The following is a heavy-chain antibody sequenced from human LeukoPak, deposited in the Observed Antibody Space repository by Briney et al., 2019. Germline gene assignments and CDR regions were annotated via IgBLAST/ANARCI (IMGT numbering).Heavy chain of an antibody. CDR1: GFTFVSYW. D-gene: IGHD2-2*01. CDR3: ARVGYLYCSSTSCHYWYFDL. CDR2: IKQDGSEK. V-gene: IGHV3-7*01. Sequence: GGSLRLSCAASGFTFVSYWMTWVRQAPGKGLEWVASIKQDGSEKYYVDSVKGRFTISRDNAKNTLYLQMNSLRAEDTAVYYCARVGYLYCSSTSCHYWYFDLWGRGTLVTVSS. J-gene: IGHJ2*01.